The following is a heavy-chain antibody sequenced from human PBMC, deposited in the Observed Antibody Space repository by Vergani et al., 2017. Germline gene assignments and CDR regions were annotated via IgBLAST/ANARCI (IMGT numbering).Heavy chain of an antibody. J-gene: IGHJ3*02. D-gene: IGHD2-2*01. CDR3: AKDRIIVVPAATDDAFDI. Sequence: EVQLVESGGGLVQPGGSLRLSCAASGFSFSSYWMSWVRQAPGKGLEWVSVIYSGGSSTYYADSVKGRFTISRDNSKNTLYLQMNSLRAEDTAVYYCAKDRIIVVPAATDDAFDIWGQGTMVTVSS. V-gene: IGHV3-23*03. CDR1: GFSFSSYW. CDR2: IYSGGSST.